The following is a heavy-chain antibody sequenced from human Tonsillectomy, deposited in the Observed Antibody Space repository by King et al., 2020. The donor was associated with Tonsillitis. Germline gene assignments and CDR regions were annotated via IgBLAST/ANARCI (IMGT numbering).Heavy chain of an antibody. D-gene: IGHD1-20*01. J-gene: IGHJ4*02. CDR2: IISILGIA. V-gene: IGHV1-69*02. Sequence: SWVRQAPGQGLEWMGRIISILGIANYAQKFQGRVTITADKATSTAYMELSSLRSEDTALYYCARRDNWNREYWGQGTLVTVSS. CDR3: ARRDNWNREY.